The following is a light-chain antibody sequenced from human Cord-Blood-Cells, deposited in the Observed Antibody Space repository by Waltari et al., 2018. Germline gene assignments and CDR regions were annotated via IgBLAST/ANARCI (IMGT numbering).Light chain of an antibody. Sequence: QSALTQPPSVSGSPGQSVTISCTGTSSDVGSYNLVSWYPQPPGTAPKLMIYEVSNRPSGVPDRFSGSKSGNTASLTISGLQAEDEADYYCSSYTSSSTYVFGTGTKVTVL. CDR1: SSDVGSYNL. CDR3: SSYTSSSTYV. V-gene: IGLV2-18*02. CDR2: EVS. J-gene: IGLJ1*01.